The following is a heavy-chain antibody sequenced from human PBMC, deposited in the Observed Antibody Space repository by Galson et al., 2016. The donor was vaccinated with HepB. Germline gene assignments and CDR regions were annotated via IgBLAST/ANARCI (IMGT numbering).Heavy chain of an antibody. Sequence: SLRLSCAASGFPFSTSWLAWVRQGPAGKKLEWVALMHPDGSLRFYGDSVKGRFTVSRDNAENSGYLQMNSLRDEDTATYFCARDPSWGAVDIWGQGTTDTVSS. D-gene: IGHD7-27*01. CDR3: ARDPSWGAVDI. CDR1: GFPFSTSW. CDR2: MHPDGSLR. V-gene: IGHV3-7*01. J-gene: IGHJ3*02.